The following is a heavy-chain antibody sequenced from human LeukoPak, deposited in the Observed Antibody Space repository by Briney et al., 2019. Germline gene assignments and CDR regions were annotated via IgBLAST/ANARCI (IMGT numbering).Heavy chain of an antibody. Sequence: GGSLRLSCAASGFTFSSYAMSWVRQAPGKGLEWVSAISGSGGGTYYADSVKGRFTISRDNSKNTLYLQMNSLRAEDTAVYYCAKDPFHCSGGSCFRWFDPWGQGTLVTVSS. CDR2: ISGSGGGT. J-gene: IGHJ5*02. CDR1: GFTFSSYA. CDR3: AKDPFHCSGGSCFRWFDP. V-gene: IGHV3-23*01. D-gene: IGHD2-15*01.